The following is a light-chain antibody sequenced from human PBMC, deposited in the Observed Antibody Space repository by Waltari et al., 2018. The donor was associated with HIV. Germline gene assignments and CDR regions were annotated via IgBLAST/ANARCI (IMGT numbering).Light chain of an antibody. CDR2: DVS. CDR3: SSYTNSDTVV. V-gene: IGLV2-14*03. Sequence: QHPAKAPKLVILDVSNRPSGVSNRFSGSKSGNTASLTISGLQAEDEAYYYCSSYTNSDTVVFGGGTKVTVL. J-gene: IGLJ2*01.